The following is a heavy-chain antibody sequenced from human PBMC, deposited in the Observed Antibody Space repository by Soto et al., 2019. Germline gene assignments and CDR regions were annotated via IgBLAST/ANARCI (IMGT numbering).Heavy chain of an antibody. J-gene: IGHJ4*02. V-gene: IGHV3-23*01. CDR3: AKGRYSSSWYDF. D-gene: IGHD6-13*01. CDR2: ISGNGGST. Sequence: PGGSLRLSCAASGFTFTSYAMSWVRQAPGKGLEWVSAISGNGGSTYYADSVKGRFTISKDTSKNTLYLQMNSLRAEDTAVYYCAKGRYSSSWYDFWGQGTLVTVSS. CDR1: GFTFTSYA.